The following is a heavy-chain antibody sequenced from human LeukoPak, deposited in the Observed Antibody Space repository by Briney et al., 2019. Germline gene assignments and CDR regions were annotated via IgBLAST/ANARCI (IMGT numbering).Heavy chain of an antibody. J-gene: IGHJ4*02. CDR3: ARRIPGTYLFDY. CDR1: AYRFTNYC. V-gene: IGHV5-51*01. D-gene: IGHD1-26*01. CDR2: ICPGDSDT. Sequence: GESLKISCKGSAYRFTNYCIGWVRQMPGKGLEWMGIICPGDSDTRYSPSFQGQVTISADKSISTAYLQWSSLKASGSAVYYCARRIPGTYLFDYWGQGALVTVSS.